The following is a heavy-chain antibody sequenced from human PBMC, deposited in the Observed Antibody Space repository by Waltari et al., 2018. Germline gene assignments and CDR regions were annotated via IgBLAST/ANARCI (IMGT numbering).Heavy chain of an antibody. J-gene: IGHJ4*02. CDR3: ATARDEQTAMVYFDH. D-gene: IGHD5-18*01. Sequence: EVQLVESGGGFVHPGGALRLSCAGSGLAVTINHLALVRQAPGKGLEWVSIIYSAGSTYYEDSVMGRFTISRDIAKNTLHLQMNRLTTEDTATYYCATARDEQTAMVYFDHWGEGSLVSVSS. V-gene: IGHV3-66*02. CDR1: GLAVTINH. CDR2: IYSAGST.